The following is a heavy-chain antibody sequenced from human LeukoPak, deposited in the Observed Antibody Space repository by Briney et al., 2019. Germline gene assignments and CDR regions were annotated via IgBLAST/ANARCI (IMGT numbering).Heavy chain of an antibody. CDR3: ARDANVGNYGDLLDY. D-gene: IGHD4-17*01. V-gene: IGHV1-46*01. Sequence: ASVKVSCKASGYTFTGYYMHWVRQAPGQGLEWMGIINPSGGSTSYAQKFQGRVTMTRDTSTSTVYMELSSLRSEDTAVYYCARDANVGNYGDLLDYWGQGTLVTVSS. J-gene: IGHJ4*02. CDR1: GYTFTGYY. CDR2: INPSGGST.